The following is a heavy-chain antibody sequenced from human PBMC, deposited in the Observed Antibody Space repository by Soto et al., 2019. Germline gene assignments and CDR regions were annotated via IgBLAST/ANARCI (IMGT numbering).Heavy chain of an antibody. CDR2: IYSGGRT. CDR1: GFTVSSNY. V-gene: IGHV3-53*01. Sequence: EVQLVESGGGLIQPGGSLRLSCAASGFTVSSNYMSWVRQAPGKGLEWVSVIYSGGRTYYADSVEGRFTISRDNSKNTMYLQMNSLRAEDTAVYYCARLWFGEFAEGGWFDPWGQGTLVAVSS. D-gene: IGHD3-10*01. CDR3: ARLWFGEFAEGGWFDP. J-gene: IGHJ5*02.